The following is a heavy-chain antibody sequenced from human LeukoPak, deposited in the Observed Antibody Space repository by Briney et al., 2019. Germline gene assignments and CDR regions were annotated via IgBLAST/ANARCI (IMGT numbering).Heavy chain of an antibody. CDR2: IYTSGST. J-gene: IGHJ4*02. D-gene: IGHD4-23*01. V-gene: IGHV4-4*07. Sequence: SETLSLTCTVSGGSISSYYWTWIRQPTGKGLEWIGRIYTSGSTNYNPSLKSRVTISVDTSKNQFSLKLSSVTAADTAVYYCARQPYDYGGNPIDYWGQGTLVTVSS. CDR1: GGSISSYY. CDR3: ARQPYDYGGNPIDY.